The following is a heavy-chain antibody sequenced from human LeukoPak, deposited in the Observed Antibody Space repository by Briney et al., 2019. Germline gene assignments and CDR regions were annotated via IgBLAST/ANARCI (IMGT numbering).Heavy chain of an antibody. CDR2: INPSGGSI. J-gene: IGHJ4*02. CDR3: AREPYYYGSGSANPTFDY. V-gene: IGHV1-46*01. Sequence: ASVKVSCKASGYIFTSYYMYWVRQAPGQGLEWMGIINPSGGSIRSAQKFQGRVTMTRDTSTSTVYMELSRLRSDDTAVYYCAREPYYYGSGSANPTFDYWGQGTLVTVSS. CDR1: GYIFTSYY. D-gene: IGHD3-10*01.